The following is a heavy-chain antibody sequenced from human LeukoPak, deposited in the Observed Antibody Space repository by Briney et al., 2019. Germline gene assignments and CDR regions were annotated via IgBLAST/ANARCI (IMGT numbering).Heavy chain of an antibody. CDR3: ARAPRSWGFDY. D-gene: IGHD7-27*01. V-gene: IGHV4-59*01. CDR1: GGSISSYY. J-gene: IGHJ4*02. CDR2: IYYSGST. Sequence: SETLSLTCTVSGGSISSYYWSWIRQPPGKGLEWIGYIYYSGSTNYNPSLKSRVTISVDTSKDQFSLKLSSVTAADTAVYYCARAPRSWGFDYWGQGTLVTVSS.